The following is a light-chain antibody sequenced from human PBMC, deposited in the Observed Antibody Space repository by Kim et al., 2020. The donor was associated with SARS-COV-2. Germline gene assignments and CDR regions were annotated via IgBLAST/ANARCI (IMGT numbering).Light chain of an antibody. Sequence: QSALTQPASVSGSPGQSITISCTGTSSDVVGYNYVSWYQQHPGKAPKLMIYDVNNRPSGVSNRFSGSKSGNTASLTISGLQAEDEADYYCSSYTSSSTLVFGGGTQLTVL. CDR3: SSYTSSSTLV. J-gene: IGLJ3*02. V-gene: IGLV2-14*03. CDR1: SSDVVGYNY. CDR2: DVN.